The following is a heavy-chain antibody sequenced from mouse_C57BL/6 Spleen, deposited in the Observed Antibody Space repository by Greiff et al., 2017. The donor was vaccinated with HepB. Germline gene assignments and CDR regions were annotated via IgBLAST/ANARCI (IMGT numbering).Heavy chain of an antibody. CDR2: INPSSGYT. V-gene: IGHV1-7*01. CDR1: GYTFTSYW. J-gene: IGHJ4*01. Sequence: QVQLQQSGAELAKPGASVKLSCKASGYTFTSYWMHWVKQRPGQGLEWIGYINPSSGYTKYNQKFKGKATLTADKSSSTAYMQLSSLTYEDSAVYYCARYYGYDAAMDYWGQGTSVTVSS. D-gene: IGHD2-2*01. CDR3: ARYYGYDAAMDY.